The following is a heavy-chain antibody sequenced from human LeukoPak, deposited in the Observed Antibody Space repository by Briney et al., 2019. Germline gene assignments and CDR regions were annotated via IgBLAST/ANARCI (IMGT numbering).Heavy chain of an antibody. V-gene: IGHV4-59*01. Sequence: PSETLSLTCTVSGGSISSYYRSWIRQPPGKGLEWIGYIYYSGSTNYNPSLKSRVTISVDTSKNQFSLKLSSVTAADTAVYYCASLRKYSGYDFDYWGQGTLVTVSS. CDR1: GGSISSYY. J-gene: IGHJ4*02. CDR3: ASLRKYSGYDFDY. CDR2: IYYSGST. D-gene: IGHD5-12*01.